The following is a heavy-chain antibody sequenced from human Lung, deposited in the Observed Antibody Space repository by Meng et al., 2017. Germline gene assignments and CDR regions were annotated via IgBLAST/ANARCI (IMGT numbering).Heavy chain of an antibody. Sequence: QVRLQQWGAGLLKPSETLSLTCVVSGGSFSYYYWSWIRQPPGKGLEWIREINHSGSTNYNPSLESRATISVDTSQNNLSLKLSSVTAADSAVYYCARGPTTMAHDFDYWGQGTLVTVSS. CDR1: GGSFSYYY. CDR2: INHSGST. J-gene: IGHJ4*02. D-gene: IGHD4-11*01. CDR3: ARGPTTMAHDFDY. V-gene: IGHV4-34*01.